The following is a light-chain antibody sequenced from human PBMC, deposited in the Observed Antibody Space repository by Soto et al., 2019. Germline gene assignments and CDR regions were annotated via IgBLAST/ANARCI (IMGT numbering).Light chain of an antibody. Sequence: DIQMTQSPSSLSASVGDRVTITCQASQDINNYLNWYQQKSGKAPKLLIYRASALEKLVPTMFSGSGSGTDFTFTINSLQPEDIATYYSQQYDNLPLTFGGGTKVDIK. CDR1: QDINNY. J-gene: IGKJ4*01. CDR3: QQYDNLPLT. V-gene: IGKV1-33*01. CDR2: RAS.